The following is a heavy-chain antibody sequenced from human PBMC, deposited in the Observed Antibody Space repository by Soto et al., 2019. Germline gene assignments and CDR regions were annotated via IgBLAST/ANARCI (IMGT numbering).Heavy chain of an antibody. D-gene: IGHD6-13*01. J-gene: IGHJ6*02. CDR2: IYYSGST. V-gene: IGHV4-59*01. Sequence: LSLTCTVSGGSISSYYCSWIRQPPGKVLEWIGYIYYSGSTNYNPSLKSRVTISVDTSKNQFSLKLSSVTAADTAVYYCARGGIAAADNYYYYGMDVWGQGTTVTVSS. CDR3: ARGGIAAADNYYYYGMDV. CDR1: GGSISSYY.